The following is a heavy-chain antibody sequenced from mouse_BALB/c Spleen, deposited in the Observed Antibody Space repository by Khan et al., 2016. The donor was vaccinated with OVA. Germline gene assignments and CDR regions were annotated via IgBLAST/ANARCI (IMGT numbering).Heavy chain of an antibody. V-gene: IGHV1S81*02. CDR1: GYTFTSYY. CDR2: LNPNNGGT. J-gene: IGHJ3*01. Sequence: QVQLKESGAELVKPGASVRLSCKASGYTFTSYYLYWVKQRPGQGLEWIGDLNPNNGGTNFNEKFRTKATLTVDKSSNTAYMELSRLTSEDSAVYYCTRSGYGTFAYWGQGTLVTVSA. D-gene: IGHD1-1*02. CDR3: TRSGYGTFAY.